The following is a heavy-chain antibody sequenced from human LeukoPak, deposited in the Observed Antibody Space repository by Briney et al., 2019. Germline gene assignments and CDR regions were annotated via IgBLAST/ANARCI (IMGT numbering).Heavy chain of an antibody. J-gene: IGHJ4*02. CDR1: GYTFTSYA. CDR2: INAGNGNT. V-gene: IGHV1-3*03. D-gene: IGHD3-22*01. CDR3: ARGGGSGYYYLFDY. Sequence: ASVKVSCKASGYTFTSYAIHWVRQAPGQRLEWMGWINAGNGNTKYSQEFQGRVTITRDISASTTYMELSSLRSEDMAVYHCARGGGSGYYYLFDYWGQGTLVTVSS.